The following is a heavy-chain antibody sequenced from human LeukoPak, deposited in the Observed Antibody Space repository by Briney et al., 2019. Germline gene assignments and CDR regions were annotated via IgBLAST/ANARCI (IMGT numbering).Heavy chain of an antibody. CDR1: GGSFSGYY. V-gene: IGHV4-34*01. D-gene: IGHD1-26*01. CDR2: INHSGST. J-gene: IGHJ5*02. CDR3: GRVTYSGTCLFRGYRADWFDP. Sequence: PSETLSLTCAVYGGSFSGYYWSWIRQPPGKGLEWIGEINHSGSTNYNPSLKSRVTISVDTSKNQFSLKLSSVTAPDTAVYCFGRVTYSGTCLFRGYRADWFDPWGQGTLVTVSS.